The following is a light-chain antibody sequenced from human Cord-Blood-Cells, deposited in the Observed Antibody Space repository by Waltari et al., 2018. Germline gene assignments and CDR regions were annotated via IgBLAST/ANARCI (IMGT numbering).Light chain of an antibody. CDR3: QQYNSYSYT. Sequence: DIQMTQSPSTLSASVGDSFPITCRASQSISSWLAWYQQKPGKAPKLLIYKASSLESGVPSRFSGSGSGTEFTLTISSLQPDDFATYYCQQYNSYSYTFGQGTKLEIK. J-gene: IGKJ2*01. CDR2: KAS. CDR1: QSISSW. V-gene: IGKV1-5*03.